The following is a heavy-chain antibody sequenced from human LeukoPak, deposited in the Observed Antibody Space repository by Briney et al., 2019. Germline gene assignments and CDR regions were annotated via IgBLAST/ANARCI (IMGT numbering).Heavy chain of an antibody. CDR3: AXXXXXXGSNRDFYYYYYMDV. CDR1: GYIFTYYA. CDR2: MNAGNGNT. D-gene: IGHD2-15*01. J-gene: IGHJ6*03. Sequence: GASVKVSCKASGYIFTYYAIHWLRQAPGQRPEWMGWMNAGNGNTKYSQKFQGRITLIRDTAAATAYMELSSLRHDDLAVYYCAXXXXXXGSNRDFYYYYYMDVWGKGTTVTVSS. V-gene: IGHV1-3*01.